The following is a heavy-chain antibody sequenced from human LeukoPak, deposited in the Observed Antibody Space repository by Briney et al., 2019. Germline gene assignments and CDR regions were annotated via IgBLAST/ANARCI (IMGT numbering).Heavy chain of an antibody. CDR2: IYHSGST. CDR3: ARKISAAGSRWFDP. J-gene: IGHJ5*02. Sequence: QTSETLSLTCAVSGGSISSGNWWSCVRQPPGKGLEWIGEIYHSGSTNYNPSLKSRVTISVDKSKNQFSLKLSSVTAADTAVYYCARKISAAGSRWFDPWGQGTLVTVSS. V-gene: IGHV4-4*02. D-gene: IGHD6-13*01. CDR1: GGSISSGNW.